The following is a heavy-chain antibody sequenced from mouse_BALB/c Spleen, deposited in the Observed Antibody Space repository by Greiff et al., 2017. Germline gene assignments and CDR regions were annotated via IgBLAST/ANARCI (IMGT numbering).Heavy chain of an antibody. CDR1: GYTFTSYW. J-gene: IGHJ2*01. V-gene: IGHV1-87*01. CDR3: ARSGVNWDEEGYYFDY. D-gene: IGHD4-1*01. Sequence: QVQLQQSGAELARPGASVKLSCKASGYTFTSYWMQWVKQRPGQGLEWIGAIYPGDGDTRYTQKFKGKATLTADKSSSTAYMQLSSLASEDSAVYYCARSGVNWDEEGYYFDYWGQGTTLTVSS. CDR2: IYPGDGDT.